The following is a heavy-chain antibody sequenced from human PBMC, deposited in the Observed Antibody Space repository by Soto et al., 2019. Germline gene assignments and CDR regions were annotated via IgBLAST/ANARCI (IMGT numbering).Heavy chain of an antibody. V-gene: IGHV4-39*01. D-gene: IGHD6-19*01. Sequence: SETLSLTCIVSGASISTTTTYWGWIRQPPGKGLEWIGSINYSGNTYYHPSLKSRVAISVDTSRNQFSLNLTSVTAADTAVYYYAKQWYSWGQGTLVTVS. J-gene: IGHJ5*02. CDR2: INYSGNT. CDR3: AKQWYS. CDR1: GASISTTTTY.